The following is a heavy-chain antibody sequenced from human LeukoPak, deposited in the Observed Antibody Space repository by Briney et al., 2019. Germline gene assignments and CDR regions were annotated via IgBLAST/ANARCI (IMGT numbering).Heavy chain of an antibody. D-gene: IGHD1-26*01. V-gene: IGHV4-39*07. CDR1: GGSFSSSSYY. CDR2: FYHGGST. Sequence: PSETLSLTCTVSGGSFSSSSYYWGWIRQPPGKGLEWIGTFYHGGSTYYNPSLKSRVTISVDTSKNQFSLTLSSVTAADTAVYYCARVFMSFGSYYDYWGQGALVTVSS. CDR3: ARVFMSFGSYYDY. J-gene: IGHJ4*02.